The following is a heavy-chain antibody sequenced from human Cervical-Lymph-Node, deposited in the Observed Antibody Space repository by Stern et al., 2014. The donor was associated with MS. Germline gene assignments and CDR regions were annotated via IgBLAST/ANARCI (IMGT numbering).Heavy chain of an antibody. CDR3: ARLSREYNGFDHFYFDI. CDR1: AYYW. V-gene: IGHV5-51*01. CDR2: IYLGDSET. Sequence: VQLVQSGAEVKKPGESLKIPCKGSAYYWIAWVRQMPGKGLEWMGIIYLGDSETRYSPSFQGQVTITADRSITTAYLQWSSLRASDTAMYYCARLSREYNGFDHFYFDIWGQGTLVTVSS. D-gene: IGHD5-12*01. J-gene: IGHJ4*02.